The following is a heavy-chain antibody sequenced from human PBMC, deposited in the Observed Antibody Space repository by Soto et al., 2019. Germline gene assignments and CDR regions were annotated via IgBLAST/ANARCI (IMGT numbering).Heavy chain of an antibody. V-gene: IGHV4-30-4*01. CDR1: GGSISSGDDF. CDR3: ARDRAKWKDYYYYGMDV. J-gene: IGHJ6*02. D-gene: IGHD1-20*01. CDR2: IYYSGST. Sequence: QVQLQESGPGLVKPSQTLSLTCTVSGGSISSGDDFWTWIRQPPGKGLEWIGYIYYSGSTYYNPSPKSRLTMSVSTSKNQFSLKLSSVTAADTAVYYCARDRAKWKDYYYYGMDVWGQGTTVTVYS.